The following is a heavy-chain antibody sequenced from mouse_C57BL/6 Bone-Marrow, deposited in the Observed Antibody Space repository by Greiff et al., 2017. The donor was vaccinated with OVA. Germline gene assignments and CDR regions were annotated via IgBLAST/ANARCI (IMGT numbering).Heavy chain of an antibody. V-gene: IGHV5-4*01. D-gene: IGHD1-2*01. Sequence: EVKVVESGGGLVKPGGSLKLSCAASGFTFSSYAMSWVRQTPEKRLEWVATISDGGSYTYYPDNVKCRFTISRDNAKNNLYLQMSHLKSEDTAMYYCARDRLRTNDLDVWGQGTTVTVSS. J-gene: IGHJ1*01. CDR1: GFTFSSYA. CDR3: ARDRLRTNDLDV. CDR2: ISDGGSYT.